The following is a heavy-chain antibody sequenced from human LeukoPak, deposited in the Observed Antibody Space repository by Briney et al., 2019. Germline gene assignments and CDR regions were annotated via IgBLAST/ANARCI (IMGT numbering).Heavy chain of an antibody. J-gene: IGHJ4*02. CDR2: IKQDGSEK. Sequence: GGSLRLSCAASGFTFSSYWMSWVRQAPGKGLEWVANIKQDGSEKYYVDSVKGRFTISRDNAKNSLYLQMNSLRAEDTAVYYCARDSGMATIHYFDYWGQGTLVTVSS. D-gene: IGHD5-24*01. CDR1: GFTFSSYW. V-gene: IGHV3-7*01. CDR3: ARDSGMATIHYFDY.